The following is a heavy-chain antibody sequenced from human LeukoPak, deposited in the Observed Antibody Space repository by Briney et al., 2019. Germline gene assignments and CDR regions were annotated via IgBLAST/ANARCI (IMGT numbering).Heavy chain of an antibody. J-gene: IGHJ3*02. Sequence: GGSLRLSCAASEFTVSSNYMSWVRQAPGKGLEWVSFIHIDGETLYADSVKGRFTISRDNSKNTLYLQMNSLRSGDTAVYYCARDGLDNSGPVAFDIWGQGTMVTVSS. D-gene: IGHD3-22*01. CDR2: IHIDGET. V-gene: IGHV3-66*01. CDR3: ARDGLDNSGPVAFDI. CDR1: EFTVSSNY.